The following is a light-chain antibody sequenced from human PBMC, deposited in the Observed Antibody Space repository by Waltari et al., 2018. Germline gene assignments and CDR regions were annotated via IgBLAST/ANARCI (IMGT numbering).Light chain of an antibody. Sequence: DIVMTQTPLSLSVTPGQPASISSKSNQILLHTDGKTYLYWYLQKPGQSPHRLIYELSSRFSGVPDRFSGSGSGTDFTLQIRRVEADDVGVYYCMQGLHLPLTFGGGTTVEMK. CDR3: MQGLHLPLT. CDR1: QILLHTDGKTY. J-gene: IGKJ4*01. V-gene: IGKV2-29*02. CDR2: ELS.